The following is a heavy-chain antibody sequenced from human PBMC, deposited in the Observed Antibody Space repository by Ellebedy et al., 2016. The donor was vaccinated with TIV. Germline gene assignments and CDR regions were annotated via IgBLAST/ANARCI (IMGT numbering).Heavy chain of an antibody. J-gene: IGHJ4*02. D-gene: IGHD7-27*01. CDR3: ARTLGWGSGVYSFDY. CDR2: IKEDGSEK. V-gene: IGHV3-7*02. CDR1: GFTFSGYW. Sequence: GGSLRLXXAASGFTFSGYWISWVRQAPGKGLEWVANIKEDGSEKYYVDSVKGRFTISRDDANNSLFLQMDSLRGEDTAVYYCARTLGWGSGVYSFDYWGQGALVAVSP.